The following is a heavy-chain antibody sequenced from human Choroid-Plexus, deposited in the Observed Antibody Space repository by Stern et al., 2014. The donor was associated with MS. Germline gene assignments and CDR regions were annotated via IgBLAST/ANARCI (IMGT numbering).Heavy chain of an antibody. CDR2: ISYAGGNK. J-gene: IGHJ5*02. D-gene: IGHD2/OR15-2a*01. CDR3: AKDRQYLTYFFDH. V-gene: IGHV3-30*18. Sequence: VQLVESGGGVVQPGRPLRLSCVASGFTFGSCAMHWVRQAPGKGLGWGAGISYAGGNKYYADSVKGRFTISRDNSQNTLYMQMSSLRPEDTAVYYCAKDRQYLTYFFDHWGQGSLVTVSS. CDR1: GFTFGSCA.